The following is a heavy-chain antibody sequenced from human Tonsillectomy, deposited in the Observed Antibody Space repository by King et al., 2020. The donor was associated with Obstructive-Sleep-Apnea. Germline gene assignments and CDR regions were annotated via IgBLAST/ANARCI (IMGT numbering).Heavy chain of an antibody. Sequence: VQLVESGGGLVKPGGSLRLSCAASGFTFSSYSMNWGRQAPGKGLEWVSSISSSTSYIYYADSVKGRFTISRDNAKNSLYLQMNSLRAEDTAVYYCARGFDYGGNRFDYWGQGTLVTVSS. V-gene: IGHV3-21*01. CDR1: GFTFSSYS. D-gene: IGHD4-23*01. CDR3: ARGFDYGGNRFDY. CDR2: ISSSTSYI. J-gene: IGHJ4*02.